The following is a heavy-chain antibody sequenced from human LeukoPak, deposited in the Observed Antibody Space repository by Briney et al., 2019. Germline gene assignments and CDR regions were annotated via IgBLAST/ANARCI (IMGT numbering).Heavy chain of an antibody. D-gene: IGHD3-3*01. CDR1: GGSISSSSYY. CDR3: ARDLFGTVTDY. J-gene: IGHJ4*02. Sequence: SETLSLTCTVSGGSISSSSYYWGWIRQPAGEGLEWIGRMYSSGSRNYNPSLKSRVTMSVDTSKKQFSLKLGSVTAADTAVYYCARDLFGTVTDYWGQGILVTVSS. CDR2: MYSSGSR. V-gene: IGHV4-61*02.